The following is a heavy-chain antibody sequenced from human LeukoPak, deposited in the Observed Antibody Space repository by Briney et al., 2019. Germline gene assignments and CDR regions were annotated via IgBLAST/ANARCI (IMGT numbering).Heavy chain of an antibody. CDR2: IDPNSGGT. CDR1: GGTFSSYA. CDR3: AREGRSSTSLDY. D-gene: IGHD2-2*01. V-gene: IGHV1-2*02. Sequence: ASVKVSCKASGGTFSSYAISWVRQAPGQGLEWMGWIDPNSGGTNYAQKLQGRVTMTRDTSISTAYMDLSRLTSDDTAVYYCAREGRSSTSLDYWGQGTLVTVSS. J-gene: IGHJ4*02.